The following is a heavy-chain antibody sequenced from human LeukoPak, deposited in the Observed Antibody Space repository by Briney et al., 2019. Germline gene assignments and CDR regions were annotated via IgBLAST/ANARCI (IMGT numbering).Heavy chain of an antibody. J-gene: IGHJ5*02. Sequence: SETXSLTXXXYXXSFSGYYWSWIRQPPGKGLEWIGEINHSGSTNYNPSLKSRVTISADTSKNQFSLKLSSVTAADTAVYYCASSIAVPFDPWGQGTLVAVSS. CDR1: XXSFSGYY. CDR3: ASSIAVPFDP. CDR2: INHSGST. V-gene: IGHV4-34*01. D-gene: IGHD6-19*01.